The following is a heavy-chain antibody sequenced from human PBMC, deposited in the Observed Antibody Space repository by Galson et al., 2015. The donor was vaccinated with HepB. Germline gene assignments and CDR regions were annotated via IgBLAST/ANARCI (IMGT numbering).Heavy chain of an antibody. V-gene: IGHV3-53*01. Sequence: SLRLSCAASGFSVSTKYMSWVRQAPGKGLEWVSVIYTGGSTYYADSVKGRLTISRDNSKNTLYLQMNSLRAEDTAVYYCARDLIGYYYFDLWGRGTLVTVSS. J-gene: IGHJ2*01. D-gene: IGHD2/OR15-2a*01. CDR3: ARDLIGYYYFDL. CDR1: GFSVSTKY. CDR2: IYTGGST.